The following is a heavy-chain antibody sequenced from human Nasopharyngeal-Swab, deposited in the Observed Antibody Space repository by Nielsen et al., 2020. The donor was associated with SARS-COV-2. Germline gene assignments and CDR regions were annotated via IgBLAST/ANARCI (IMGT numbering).Heavy chain of an antibody. CDR3: ATSGSSVTAGVNMDV. J-gene: IGHJ6*03. Sequence: VRQAPGKGLEWIGEIYRSGNTNYNPSLKSRVSISLDKSKNQFSLNLTSVTAADTAVYYCATSGSSVTAGVNMDVWGKGTTVTVSS. V-gene: IGHV4-4*02. D-gene: IGHD6-13*01. CDR2: IYRSGNT.